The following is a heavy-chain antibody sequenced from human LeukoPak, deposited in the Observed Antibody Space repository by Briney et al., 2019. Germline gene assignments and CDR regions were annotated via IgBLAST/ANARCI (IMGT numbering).Heavy chain of an antibody. CDR3: ARVPPAKRFGVVISAYYYYYMDV. D-gene: IGHD3-3*01. V-gene: IGHV1-8*01. CDR2: MNPNSGNT. Sequence: EASVKVSFKASGYTFTSYDINWVRQATGQGLEWMGWMNPNSGNTGYAQKFQGRVTMTRNTSISTAYMELSSLRSEDTAVYYCARVPPAKRFGVVISAYYYYYMDVWGKGTTVTVSS. J-gene: IGHJ6*03. CDR1: GYTFTSYD.